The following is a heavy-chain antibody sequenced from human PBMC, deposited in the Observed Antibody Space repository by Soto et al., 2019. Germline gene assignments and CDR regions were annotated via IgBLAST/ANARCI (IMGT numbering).Heavy chain of an antibody. J-gene: IGHJ2*01. D-gene: IGHD3-3*01. CDR1: GYTFTSYY. CDR2: INPSGGST. CDR3: ARLRGERSGYYTGMADWYFDL. V-gene: IGHV1-46*01. Sequence: ASVKVSCKASGYTFTSYYMHWVRQAPGQGLEWMGIINPSGGSTSYAQKFQGRVTMTRDTSTSTVYMELSSLRSEDTAVYYCARLRGERSGYYTGMADWYFDLWGRGTMVTVYS.